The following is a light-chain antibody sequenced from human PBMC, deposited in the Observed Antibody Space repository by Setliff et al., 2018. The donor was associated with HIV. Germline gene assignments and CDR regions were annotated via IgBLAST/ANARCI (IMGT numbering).Light chain of an antibody. V-gene: IGLV2-23*01. CDR1: SSDVGSYDL. CDR3: CSYAGSSTK. Sequence: QSALTQPASVSGSPGQSITISCTGTSSDVGSYDLVSWYQQHPGKAPKLMIYEGSKRPSGVSNRVSGSKSGNTASLTISGLQADDEADYYCCSYAGSSTKFGGGTK. CDR2: EGS. J-gene: IGLJ2*01.